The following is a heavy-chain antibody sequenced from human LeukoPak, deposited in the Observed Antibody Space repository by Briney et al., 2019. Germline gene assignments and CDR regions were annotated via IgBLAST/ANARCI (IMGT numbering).Heavy chain of an antibody. CDR3: ARPHSYGSTYFDC. CDR2: ISSYNGHT. J-gene: IGHJ4*02. D-gene: IGHD4-17*01. CDR1: GYTLTNYG. Sequence: GASVKVSCKASGYTLTNYGISWVRQAPGQGLEWVGWISSYNGHTNYAQKLQGRVTVTTDTSTSTAYMELRSLRSDDTAVYYCARPHSYGSTYFDCWGQGTLVTVSS. V-gene: IGHV1-18*01.